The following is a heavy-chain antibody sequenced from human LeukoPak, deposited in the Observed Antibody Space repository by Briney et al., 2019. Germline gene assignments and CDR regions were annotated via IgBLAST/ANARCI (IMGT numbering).Heavy chain of an antibody. CDR3: ARGYSGYDYSFDY. Sequence: ASVKVSCKASGYTFTGYYMHWVRQAPGQGLERMGWINPNSGGTNYAQKFQGRVTMTRDTSISTAYMELSRLRSDDTAVYYCARGYSGYDYSFDYWGQGTLVTVSS. V-gene: IGHV1-2*02. J-gene: IGHJ4*02. D-gene: IGHD5-12*01. CDR2: INPNSGGT. CDR1: GYTFTGYY.